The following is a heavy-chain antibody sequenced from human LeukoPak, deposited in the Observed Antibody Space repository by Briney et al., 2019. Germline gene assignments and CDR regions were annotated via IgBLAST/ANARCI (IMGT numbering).Heavy chain of an antibody. CDR2: IYTSGST. CDR3: AREGDSSGYPGIIDY. Sequence: PSETLSLTCTVSGGSISSYYWSWIRQPAGKGLEGIGRIYTSGSTNYNPSLKSRVTMSVDTSKNQFSLKLSSVTAADTAAYYCAREGDSSGYPGIIDYWGQGTLVTVSS. D-gene: IGHD3-22*01. J-gene: IGHJ4*02. V-gene: IGHV4-4*07. CDR1: GGSISSYY.